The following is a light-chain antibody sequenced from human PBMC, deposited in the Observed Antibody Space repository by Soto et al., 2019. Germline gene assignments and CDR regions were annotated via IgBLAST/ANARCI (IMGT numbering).Light chain of an antibody. Sequence: QSVLTQPPSVSGAPGQSVTISCSGSNSNIGRHNVNWYQHLPGTAPKFLIYDNNKRPSGIPARFSGSKSGTSATLGITGLQTGDEADYYCAAWDTSLHALILGGGTKLTVL. J-gene: IGLJ2*01. CDR3: AAWDTSLHALI. V-gene: IGLV1-51*01. CDR2: DNN. CDR1: NSNIGRHN.